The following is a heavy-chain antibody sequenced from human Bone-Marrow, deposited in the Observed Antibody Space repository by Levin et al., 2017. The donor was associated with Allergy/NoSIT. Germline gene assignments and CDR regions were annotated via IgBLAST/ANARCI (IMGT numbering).Heavy chain of an antibody. CDR3: ARRASQLWQRGKYYFDY. V-gene: IGHV4-34*01. Sequence: NPGGSLRLSCAVYGGSFSGYYWSWIRQPPGKGLEWIGEINHSGSTNYNPSLKSRVTISVDTSKNQFSLKLSSVTAADTAVYYCARRASQLWQRGKYYFDYWGQGTLVTVSS. CDR2: INHSGST. D-gene: IGHD5-18*01. J-gene: IGHJ4*02. CDR1: GGSFSGYY.